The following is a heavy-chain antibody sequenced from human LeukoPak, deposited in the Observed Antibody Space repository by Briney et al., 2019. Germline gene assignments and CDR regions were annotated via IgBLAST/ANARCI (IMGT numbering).Heavy chain of an antibody. CDR3: ARAWLGHCSSTSCYAAPRKYYFDY. J-gene: IGHJ4*02. CDR1: GGSFSGYY. Sequence: SETLSLTCAVYGGSFSGYYWSWIRQPPGKGLEWIGEINHSGSTNYNPSLKSRVTISVDTSKNQFSLKLSSVTAADTAVYYCARAWLGHCSSTSCYAAPRKYYFDYWGQGTLVTVSS. CDR2: INHSGST. V-gene: IGHV4-34*01. D-gene: IGHD2-2*01.